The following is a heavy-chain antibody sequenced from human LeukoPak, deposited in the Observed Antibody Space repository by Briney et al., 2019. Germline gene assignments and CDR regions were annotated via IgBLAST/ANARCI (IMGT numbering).Heavy chain of an antibody. CDR1: GLHLSTHL. Sequence: FCAPYGLHLSTHLVQSVRQARGKGVEWVPHIASDGGHTFYVESVKGRVTMSRDNSKNTLQLQMISLGAEDTVVYFCARERQDTILHSGAFDIWGQGRKLTDCS. CDR2: IASDGGHT. V-gene: IGHV3-30-3*01. J-gene: IGHJ3*02. CDR3: ARERQDTILHSGAFDI. D-gene: IGHD2-21*01.